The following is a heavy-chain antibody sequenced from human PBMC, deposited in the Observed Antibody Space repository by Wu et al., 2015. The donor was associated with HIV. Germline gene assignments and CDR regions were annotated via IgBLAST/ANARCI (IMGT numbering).Heavy chain of an antibody. D-gene: IGHD3-22*01. J-gene: IGHJ3*02. CDR2: IIPIFGTS. Sequence: QVQLVQSGAEVKKPGSSVKVSCKASGGTFRSHGISWVRQAPGQGLEWMGGIIPIFGTSDYARKFQGRVTITTDESTSTAYMELRSLRSDDTALYYCARPDSSSYFVDAFDIWGQGTKVIVSS. CDR1: GGTFRSHG. V-gene: IGHV1-69*05. CDR3: ARPDSSSYFVDAFDI.